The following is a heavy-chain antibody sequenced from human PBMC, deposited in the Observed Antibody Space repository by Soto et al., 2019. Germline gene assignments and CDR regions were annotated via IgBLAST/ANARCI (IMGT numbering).Heavy chain of an antibody. CDR2: ISYDGSNK. D-gene: IGHD3-3*01. CDR3: ARGLRFLEWLLPPILDY. V-gene: IGHV3-30-3*01. Sequence: PGGSLRLSCAASGFTFSSYAMHWVRQAPGKGLEWVAIISYDGSNKYYADSVKGRFTISRDNSKNTLYLQMNSLRAEDTAMYYCARGLRFLEWLLPPILDYWGQGTLVTVSS. J-gene: IGHJ4*02. CDR1: GFTFSSYA.